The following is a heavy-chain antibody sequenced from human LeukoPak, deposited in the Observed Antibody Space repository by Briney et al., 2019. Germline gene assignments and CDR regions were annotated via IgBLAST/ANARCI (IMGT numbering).Heavy chain of an antibody. J-gene: IGHJ5*02. CDR3: AREYCSSTSCYGIEDGCDP. Sequence: SETLSLTCTVSGGSISSYYWSWIRQPPGKGLEWIGYIYYSGSTNYNPSLKSRVTISVDTSKNQFSLKLSSVTAADTAVYYCAREYCSSTSCYGIEDGCDPWGQGTLVTASS. CDR2: IYYSGST. V-gene: IGHV4-59*01. D-gene: IGHD2-2*01. CDR1: GGSISSYY.